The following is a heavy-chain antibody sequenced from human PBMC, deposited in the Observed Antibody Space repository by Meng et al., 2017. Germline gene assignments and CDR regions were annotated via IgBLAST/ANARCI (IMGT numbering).Heavy chain of an antibody. Sequence: GTGLSNSSDHLSLTCACYVVSFSGSYGTLIRHAPGRGLDWIGEISHRGTTNSHPSLTSRVTISLDTSKSQFSLKLTSVTGADTAVYFCARGVRSKIQQLIPGRPTYVDLWSQGNLVTVSS. D-gene: IGHD6-13*01. CDR3: ARGVRSKIQQLIPGRPTYVDL. CDR2: ISHRGTT. J-gene: IGHJ4*02. V-gene: IGHV4-34*01. CDR1: VVSFSGSY.